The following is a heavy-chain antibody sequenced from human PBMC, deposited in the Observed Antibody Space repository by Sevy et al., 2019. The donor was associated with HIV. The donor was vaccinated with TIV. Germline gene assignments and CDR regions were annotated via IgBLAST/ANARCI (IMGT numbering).Heavy chain of an antibody. Sequence: GGSLRLSCAGSGFNFSNYGIHWVRQAPTKGLEWMAVTSHDRSRKYLADSVKGRFSITRENSKNTVYLQMDSLRPEDTAVYYCANQKVERQLGKVFDYWGRGVLVTVSS. CDR2: TSHDRSRK. D-gene: IGHD6-25*01. J-gene: IGHJ4*02. V-gene: IGHV3-30*18. CDR1: GFNFSNYG. CDR3: ANQKVERQLGKVFDY.